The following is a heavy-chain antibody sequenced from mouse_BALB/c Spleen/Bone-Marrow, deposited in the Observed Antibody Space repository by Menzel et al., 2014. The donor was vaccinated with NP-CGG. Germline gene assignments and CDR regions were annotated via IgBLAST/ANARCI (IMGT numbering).Heavy chain of an antibody. D-gene: IGHD2-4*01. Sequence: EVKLVESGGGLVQPGGSLKLSCATSGFTFXDYYMYWVRQTPEKRLGWVAYISNGGGSTYYPDTVKGRFTISRDNAKNTLYLQMSRLKSEDTAMYYCARHNYDETWFAYWGQGTLVTVSA. V-gene: IGHV5-12*02. CDR3: ARHNYDETWFAY. CDR1: GFTFXDYY. CDR2: ISNGGGST. J-gene: IGHJ3*01.